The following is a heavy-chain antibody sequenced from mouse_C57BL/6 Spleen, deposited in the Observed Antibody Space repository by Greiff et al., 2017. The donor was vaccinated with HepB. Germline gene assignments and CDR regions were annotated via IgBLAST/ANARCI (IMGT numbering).Heavy chain of an antibody. CDR2: IHPNSGST. D-gene: IGHD1-1*01. CDR3: AREREARAEYYYGSSFFDY. V-gene: IGHV1-64*01. CDR1: GYTFTSYW. J-gene: IGHJ2*01. Sequence: QVQLQQPGAELVKPGASVKLSCKASGYTFTSYWMHWVKQRPGQGLEWIGMIHPNSGSTNYNEKFKSKATLTVDKSSSTAYMQLSSLTSEDSAVYYWAREREARAEYYYGSSFFDYWGQGTTLTVSS.